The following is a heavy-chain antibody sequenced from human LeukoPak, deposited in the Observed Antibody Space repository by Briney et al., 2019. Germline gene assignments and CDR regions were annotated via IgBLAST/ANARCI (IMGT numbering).Heavy chain of an antibody. CDR3: ARAYYYGSGSYFFDY. D-gene: IGHD3-10*01. Sequence: PGGSLRVSCAASGFTFSSYDMHWVRQATGKGLEWVSAIGTAGDPYYPGSVKGRFTISRENAKNSLYLQMNSLRAGDTAVYYCARAYYYGSGSYFFDYWGQGTLVTVSS. CDR1: GFTFSSYD. V-gene: IGHV3-13*05. CDR2: IGTAGDP. J-gene: IGHJ4*02.